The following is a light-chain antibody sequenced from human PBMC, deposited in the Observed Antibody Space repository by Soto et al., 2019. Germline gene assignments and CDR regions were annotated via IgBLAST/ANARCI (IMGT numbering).Light chain of an antibody. CDR1: QSISSY. CDR3: QQSYTPIT. V-gene: IGKV1-39*01. CDR2: AAS. J-gene: IGKJ5*01. Sequence: DIQMTQSPSSVSASVGDRVTLTCRASQSISSYLNWYQQKPGKAPKLLIYAASSLQSGVPSRFSGSGSGTDFTLTISSLQPEDFATYYCQQSYTPITFGQGTRLEIK.